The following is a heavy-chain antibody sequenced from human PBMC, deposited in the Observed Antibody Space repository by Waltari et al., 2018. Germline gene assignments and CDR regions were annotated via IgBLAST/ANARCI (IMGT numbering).Heavy chain of an antibody. CDR2: IYYSGST. D-gene: IGHD1-26*01. CDR1: GGSISSGDYY. J-gene: IGHJ4*02. Sequence: QVQLQESGPGLVKPSQTLSLTCTVSGGSISSGDYYWSWIRQPPGKGLEWLGYIYYSGSTYYTPSLQSLVTVSVDTSKNQFPLKLSSLIAADPAVYYCAIGRVTGATFFDYWGQGTLVTVSS. CDR3: AIGRVTGATFFDY. V-gene: IGHV4-30-4*08.